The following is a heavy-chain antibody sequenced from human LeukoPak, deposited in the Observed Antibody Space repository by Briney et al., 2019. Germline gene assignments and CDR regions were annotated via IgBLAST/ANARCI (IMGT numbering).Heavy chain of an antibody. J-gene: IGHJ4*02. CDR2: IYPGDSDT. D-gene: IGHD3-9*01. CDR1: GYRFTSYW. CDR3: ARHVPDILTCFPYGLVDY. Sequence: GESLKISCKGSGYRFTSYWIGWVRQMPGKGLEWMGIIYPGDSDTRYSPSFQGQVTISADKSISTAYLQWSSLKASDTAMYYCARHVPDILTCFPYGLVDYWGQGTLVTVSS. V-gene: IGHV5-51*01.